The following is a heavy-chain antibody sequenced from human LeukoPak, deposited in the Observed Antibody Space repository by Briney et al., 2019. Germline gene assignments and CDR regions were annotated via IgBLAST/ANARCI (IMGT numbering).Heavy chain of an antibody. D-gene: IGHD2/OR15-2a*01. CDR3: ARDANRGFNY. V-gene: IGHV3-23*01. CDR2: ISASGAST. J-gene: IGHJ4*02. CDR1: GFTFNSYA. Sequence: GGSLRLSCVGSGFTFNSYAMNWVRQAPGKGLQWVSTISASGASTFYADSVKGRFTISRDNARNTVFLQMHSLRAEDTAVYYCARDANRGFNYWGQGILVTVSS.